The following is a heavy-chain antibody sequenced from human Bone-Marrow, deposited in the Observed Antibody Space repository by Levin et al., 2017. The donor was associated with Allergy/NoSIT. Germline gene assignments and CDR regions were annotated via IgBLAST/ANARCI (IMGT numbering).Heavy chain of an antibody. CDR2: IYYSGST. V-gene: IGHV4-59*01. CDR1: GGSISSYY. J-gene: IGHJ4*02. Sequence: SQTLSLTCTVSGGSISSYYWSWIRQPPGKGLEWIGYIYYSGSTNYNPSLKSRVTISVDTSKNQFSLKLSSVTAADTAVYYCARGQHSGYEPFDYWGQGTLVTVSS. CDR3: ARGQHSGYEPFDY. D-gene: IGHD5-12*01.